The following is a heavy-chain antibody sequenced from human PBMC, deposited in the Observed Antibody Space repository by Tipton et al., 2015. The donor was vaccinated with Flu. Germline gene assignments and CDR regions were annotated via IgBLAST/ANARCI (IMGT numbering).Heavy chain of an antibody. CDR1: GGSTSSSY. CDR2: VYSSGFT. CDR3: ATYSGSGSRFDY. Sequence: TLSLTCTVSGGSTSSSYWTWIRQPPGKGLEWIGYVYSSGFTNSNPSLKSRVTMSVDTSKNQFSLKLTSVTAADTAVYYCATYSGSGSRFDYWGQGTLVTVSS. J-gene: IGHJ4*02. D-gene: IGHD3-10*01. V-gene: IGHV4-59*08.